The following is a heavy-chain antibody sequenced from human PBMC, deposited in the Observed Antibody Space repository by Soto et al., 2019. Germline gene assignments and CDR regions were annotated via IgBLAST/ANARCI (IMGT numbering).Heavy chain of an antibody. CDR2: AFYRSKWYS. CDR3: ARGNGLAPRHVDY. D-gene: IGHD1-1*01. J-gene: IGHJ4*02. Sequence: SQTLSLTCAISGDSVSSHSAAWNWFRQSPSRGLEWLGRAFYRSKWYSDYALSVKSRITINPDTSKNQFSLQLKSVTPDDTAVYYCARGNGLAPRHVDYWGQGTLVNSPQ. CDR1: GDSVSSHSAA. V-gene: IGHV6-1*01.